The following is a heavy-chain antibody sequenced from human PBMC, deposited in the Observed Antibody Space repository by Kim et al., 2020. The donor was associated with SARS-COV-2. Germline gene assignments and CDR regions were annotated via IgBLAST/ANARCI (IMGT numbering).Heavy chain of an antibody. D-gene: IGHD3-22*01. J-gene: IGHJ4*02. CDR1: GFNVSYNY. V-gene: IGHV3-53*04. CDR3: ASPYDNNGYYSLR. CDR2: IYSGGST. Sequence: GGSLRLSCAVSGFNVSYNYMTWVRQAPGKGLEWVSSIYSGGSTYYADSVKGRFTIARQNSENTLRLQMNNLRADDTAVYYCASPYDNNGYYSLRWGQG.